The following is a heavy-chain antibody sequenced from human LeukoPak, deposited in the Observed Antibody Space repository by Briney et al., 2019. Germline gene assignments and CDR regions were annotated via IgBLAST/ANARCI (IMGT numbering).Heavy chain of an antibody. J-gene: IGHJ4*02. D-gene: IGHD3-10*01. CDR2: ISGSGGST. CDR3: AKESQPVLLWFGELIGGDYFDY. CDR1: GFTFSSYA. Sequence: PGGTLRLSCAASGFTFSSYAMSWVRQAPGKGLEWVSAISGSGGSTYYADSVKGRFTISRDNSKNTLYLQMNSLRAEDTAVYYCAKESQPVLLWFGELIGGDYFDYWGQGTLVTVSS. V-gene: IGHV3-23*01.